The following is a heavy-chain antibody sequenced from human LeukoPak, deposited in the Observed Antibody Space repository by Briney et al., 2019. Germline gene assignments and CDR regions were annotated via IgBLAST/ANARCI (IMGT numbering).Heavy chain of an antibody. CDR3: ARSIPYGTTWYGRSDY. J-gene: IGHJ4*02. CDR2: IKPDGTTK. CDR1: GFTLSGYS. Sequence: GGSLRLSCAASGFTLSGYSMTWVRQAPGKGLEWVANIKPDGTTKFYVDSVKGRFTISRDNALNSLYLQMNSLRAEDTAIYYCARSIPYGTTWYGRSDYWGQGTLVTVSS. D-gene: IGHD6-13*01. V-gene: IGHV3-7*03.